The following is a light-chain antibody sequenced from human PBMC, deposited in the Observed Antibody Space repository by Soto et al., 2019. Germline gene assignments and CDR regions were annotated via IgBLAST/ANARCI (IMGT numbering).Light chain of an antibody. V-gene: IGLV1-44*01. CDR3: SSYAGSSNV. CDR2: TND. J-gene: IGLJ1*01. CDR1: SSNIESNT. Sequence: QSVLTQPPSASGTPGQRVTISCSGSSSNIESNTVYWYQQLPGMAPRLLIHTNDRRPSGVPDRFSGSKSGTSASLAISGLQSEDEADYYCSSYAGSSNVFGTGTKVTVL.